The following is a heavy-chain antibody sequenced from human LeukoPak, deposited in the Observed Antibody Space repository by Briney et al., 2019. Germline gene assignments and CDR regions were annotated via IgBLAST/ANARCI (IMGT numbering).Heavy chain of an antibody. CDR2: IKSKTDGGTT. Sequence: GGSLRLSCAASGFTFSNAWMSWVRQAPGKGLEWVGRIKSKTDGGTTDYAAPVKGRFTISRDDSKNTLYLQMNSLKTEDTAAYYCTTEVMRDYFDYWGQGTLVTVSS. CDR1: GFTFSNAW. D-gene: IGHD2-21*01. J-gene: IGHJ4*02. V-gene: IGHV3-15*01. CDR3: TTEVMRDYFDY.